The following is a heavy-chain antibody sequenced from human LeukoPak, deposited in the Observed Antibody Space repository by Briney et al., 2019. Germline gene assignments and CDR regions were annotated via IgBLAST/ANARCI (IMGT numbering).Heavy chain of an antibody. J-gene: IGHJ3*02. CDR1: GFTFSSYA. V-gene: IGHV3-23*01. CDR2: IIGSGGST. CDR3: AKGVPGSGWYSGFDAFEI. Sequence: GGSLRLSCAASGFTFSSYAMSWVRQVPGRGLEWISGIIGSGGSTYYADSVKGRFTISRDNSKNTLHLRMNSLRAEDTALYYCAKGVPGSGWYSGFDAFEIWGQGTMVTVSS. D-gene: IGHD6-19*01.